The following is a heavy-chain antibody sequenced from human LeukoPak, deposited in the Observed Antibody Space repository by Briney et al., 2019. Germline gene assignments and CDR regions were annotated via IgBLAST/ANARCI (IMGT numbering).Heavy chain of an antibody. CDR1: GGSISSGDFY. CDR3: AATASNWFDP. Sequence: SETLSLTCTVSGGSISSGDFYWPWIRQPPGKGLEWIVYIYYSGNTYYNPSLKSRVTISVDTSKNQFSLKLSSVTAADTAVYYCAATASNWFDPWGQGTLVTVSS. CDR2: IYYSGNT. J-gene: IGHJ5*02. D-gene: IGHD5-18*01. V-gene: IGHV4-30-4*08.